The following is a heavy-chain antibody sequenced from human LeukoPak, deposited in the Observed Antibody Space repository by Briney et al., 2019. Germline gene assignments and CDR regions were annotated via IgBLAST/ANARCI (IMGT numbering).Heavy chain of an antibody. J-gene: IGHJ4*02. CDR2: ISGSGGST. CDR3: AKGRGIAAAGIAVFDY. CDR1: GSTFSSYA. Sequence: GGSLRLSCAASGSTFSSYAMSWVRQAPGKGLEWVSAISGSGGSTYYADSVKGRFTISRDNSKNTLYLQMNSLRAEDTAVYYCAKGRGIAAAGIAVFDYWGQGTLVTVSS. V-gene: IGHV3-23*01. D-gene: IGHD6-13*01.